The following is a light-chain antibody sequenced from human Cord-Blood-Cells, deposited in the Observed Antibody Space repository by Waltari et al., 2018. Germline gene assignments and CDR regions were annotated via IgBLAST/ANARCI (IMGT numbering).Light chain of an antibody. Sequence: QSALTQPASVSGSPGQSTTISCTGTSHDVGGFNYVSWYQQHPGKAPKLMIYDVSNRPSGVSNRFSGSKSGNTASLTISGPQAEDEADYYCSSYTSSSTYVFGTGTKVTVL. CDR2: DVS. V-gene: IGLV2-14*01. CDR3: SSYTSSSTYV. J-gene: IGLJ1*01. CDR1: SHDVGGFNY.